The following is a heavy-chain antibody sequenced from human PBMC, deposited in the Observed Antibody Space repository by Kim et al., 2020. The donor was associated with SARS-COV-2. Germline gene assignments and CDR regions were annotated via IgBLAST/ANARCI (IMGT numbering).Heavy chain of an antibody. CDR3: ARKGKRGGFDP. CDR2: T. D-gene: IGHD1-1*01. Sequence: TNYNPARKSRVTISVATTKNQFSLKLSSVTAADTAVYYCARKGKRGGFDPWGQGTLVTVSS. V-gene: IGHV4-34*01. J-gene: IGHJ5*02.